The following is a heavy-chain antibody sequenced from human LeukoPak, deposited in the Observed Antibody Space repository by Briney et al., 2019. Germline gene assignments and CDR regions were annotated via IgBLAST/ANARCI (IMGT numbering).Heavy chain of an antibody. CDR2: IGSSGSTV. V-gene: IGHV3-48*03. J-gene: IGHJ3*02. CDR1: GFSFSSYE. CDR3: ARDTPLYADSPDAFDI. D-gene: IGHD2/OR15-2a*01. Sequence: VGSLRLSCAASGFSFSSYEMNWVRQAPGKGLEWVSYIGSSGSTVYYADSVKGRFTTSRDNAKNSLYLQMNSLRDEDTAVYYCARDTPLYADSPDAFDIWGQGTMVTVSS.